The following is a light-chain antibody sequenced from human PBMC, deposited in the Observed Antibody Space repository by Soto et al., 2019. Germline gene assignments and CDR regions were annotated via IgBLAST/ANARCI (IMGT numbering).Light chain of an antibody. J-gene: IGLJ2*01. CDR2: EVN. CDR3: CSYVGSVI. CDR1: SSDVGTYNL. Sequence: QPVLTQPASVSGSPGQSITISCTGTSSDVGTYNLVSWYQQHPGRAPKLLIYEVNKRPSGISHRFSGSKSGYTASLTISGLQTEDEADYYCCSYVGSVIFGGGTKLTVL. V-gene: IGLV2-23*02.